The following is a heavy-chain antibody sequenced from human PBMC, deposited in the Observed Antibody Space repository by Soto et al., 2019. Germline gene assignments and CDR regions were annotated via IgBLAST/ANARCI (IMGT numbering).Heavy chain of an antibody. D-gene: IGHD2-15*01. Sequence: QVQLVQSGAEVKKPGSSVKVSCKACGGTFSSYANSWVRQAPGQGLEWMGGIIPIFGTANYAQKFQGRVTITADESTSTAYMELSSLRSEDTAVYYCARDPARYCSGGSCSGDDAFDIWGQGTMVTVSS. CDR2: IIPIFGTA. CDR3: ARDPARYCSGGSCSGDDAFDI. CDR1: GGTFSSYA. J-gene: IGHJ3*02. V-gene: IGHV1-69*01.